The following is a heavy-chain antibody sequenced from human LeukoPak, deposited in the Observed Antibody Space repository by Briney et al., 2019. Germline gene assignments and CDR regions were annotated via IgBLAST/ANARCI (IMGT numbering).Heavy chain of an antibody. CDR3: AKDFSLTPLVY. V-gene: IGHV3-23*01. CDR1: GFTFSSYA. D-gene: IGHD4-23*01. J-gene: IGHJ4*02. Sequence: GGSLRPSCAASGFTFSSYAMSWVRQAPGKGLEWVSAISGSGGSTYYADSVKGRFTISRDNSKNTLYLQMNSLRAEDTAVYYCAKDFSLTPLVYWGQGTLVTVSS. CDR2: ISGSGGST.